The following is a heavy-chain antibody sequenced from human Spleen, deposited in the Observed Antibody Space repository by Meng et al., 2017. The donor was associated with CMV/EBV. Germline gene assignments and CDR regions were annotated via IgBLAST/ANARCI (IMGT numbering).Heavy chain of an antibody. V-gene: IGHV3-23*01. CDR3: AKEGLGMSFDY. CDR2: ISGNGGGT. Sequence: GESLKISCAASGFTFSAYAMTWVRQAPGKGLEWVSAISGNGGGTYYADSVKGRFTISRHNSKNTVYLQMNSLRAEDTAVYYCAKEGLGMSFDYWGQGTPVTVSS. J-gene: IGHJ4*02. D-gene: IGHD6-13*01. CDR1: GFTFSAYA.